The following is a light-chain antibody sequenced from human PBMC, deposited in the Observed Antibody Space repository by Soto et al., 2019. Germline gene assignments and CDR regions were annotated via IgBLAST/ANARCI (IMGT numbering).Light chain of an antibody. CDR3: ISYTDRQSYL. V-gene: IGLV2-14*03. Sequence: QSALTQPASVSGSPGQSITISCSGTSSDIGSYNHVAWYQQFPGKSPKLMIYAVSDRPSGVSDRFSGSKSGITASLTISGLQTEDGADYYCISYTDRQSYLFGTGTKGTVL. J-gene: IGLJ1*01. CDR2: AVS. CDR1: SSDIGSYNH.